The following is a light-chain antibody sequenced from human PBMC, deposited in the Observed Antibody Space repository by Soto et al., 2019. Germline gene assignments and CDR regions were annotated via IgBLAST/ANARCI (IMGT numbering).Light chain of an antibody. CDR3: SSYTSSSTPMV. CDR2: DVS. CDR1: SSDVGGYNY. J-gene: IGLJ2*01. V-gene: IGLV2-14*03. Sequence: QSVLTQPASVSGSPGQSITISCTGTSSDVGGYNYVSWYQQHPGKAPKLMIYDVSNQPSGLSHRFSGSKSGNTASLTISGLQAEDEADYYCSSYTSSSTPMVFGGGTKLTVL.